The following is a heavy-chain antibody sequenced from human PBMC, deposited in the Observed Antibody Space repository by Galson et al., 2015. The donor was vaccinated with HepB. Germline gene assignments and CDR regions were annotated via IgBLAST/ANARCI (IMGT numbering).Heavy chain of an antibody. Sequence: SLRLSCAASGFTFSSYGMHWVRQAPGKGLEWVAFIRYDGSNKYYADSVKGRFTISRDNSKNTLYLQMNSLRAEDTAVYYCAKESGRGNYYGSGSYYGYWGQGTLVTVSS. CDR1: GFTFSSYG. CDR2: IRYDGSNK. V-gene: IGHV3-30*02. J-gene: IGHJ4*02. D-gene: IGHD3-10*01. CDR3: AKESGRGNYYGSGSYYGY.